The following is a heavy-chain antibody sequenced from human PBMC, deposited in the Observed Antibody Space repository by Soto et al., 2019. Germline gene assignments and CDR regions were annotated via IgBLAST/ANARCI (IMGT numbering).Heavy chain of an antibody. D-gene: IGHD3-3*01. CDR1: GFTFSSYS. Sequence: GGSLRLSCAASGFTFSSYSMNWVRQAPGKGLEWVSSISSSSDYIYYADSVKGRFTISRDNAKNSLYLQMNSLRAEDTAVYYCARDVLFGVVPFDYWGQGTLVTVSS. J-gene: IGHJ4*02. CDR3: ARDVLFGVVPFDY. V-gene: IGHV3-21*01. CDR2: ISSSSDYI.